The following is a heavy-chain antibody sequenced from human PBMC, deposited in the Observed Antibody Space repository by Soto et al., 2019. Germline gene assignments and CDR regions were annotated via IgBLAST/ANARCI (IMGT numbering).Heavy chain of an antibody. V-gene: IGHV4-34*01. CDR2: INHSGST. Sequence: SETLSLTCAVYGGSFSGYYWSWIRQPPGKGLEWIGEINHSGSTNYNPSLKSRVTISVDTSKSQFSLKLSSLTAADTAVEVCARGDFGSGNYWGQGTLVTVAA. CDR3: ARGDFGSGNY. CDR1: GGSFSGYY. D-gene: IGHD3-10*01. J-gene: IGHJ4*02.